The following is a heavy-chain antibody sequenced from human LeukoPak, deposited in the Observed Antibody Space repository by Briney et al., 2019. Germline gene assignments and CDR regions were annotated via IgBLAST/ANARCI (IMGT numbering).Heavy chain of an antibody. V-gene: IGHV3-33*01. D-gene: IGHD2-2*01. J-gene: IGHJ4*02. CDR3: TRRRGNQQPIDY. CDR1: GFTFSVYG. Sequence: PGGSLRLSCAASGFTFSVYGMHWVRQAPGKGLEWVAVIWFDGSNEYYADSLKGRFTISRDDSKNTLYLQMNSLRAEDTAVYYCTRRRGNQQPIDYWGQGTLVTVSS. CDR2: IWFDGSNE.